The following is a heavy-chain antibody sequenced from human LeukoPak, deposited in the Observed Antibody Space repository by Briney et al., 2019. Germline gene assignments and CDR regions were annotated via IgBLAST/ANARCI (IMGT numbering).Heavy chain of an antibody. Sequence: QTGGSLRLSCAASGFTFSDYAMSWVRQAPGKGLEWVSAISGSGGSTYYADSVKGRFTISRDNSKNTLYLQMTSLRVEDTAVYYCAKDSAKLWQKNYFDYWGQGTLVTVSS. CDR2: ISGSGGST. CDR3: AKDSAKLWQKNYFDY. CDR1: GFTFSDYA. D-gene: IGHD3-16*01. J-gene: IGHJ4*02. V-gene: IGHV3-23*01.